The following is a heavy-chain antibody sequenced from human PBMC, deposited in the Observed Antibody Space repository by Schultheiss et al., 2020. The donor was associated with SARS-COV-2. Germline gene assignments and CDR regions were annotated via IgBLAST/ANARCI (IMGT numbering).Heavy chain of an antibody. V-gene: IGHV4-61*05. Sequence: SETLSLTCTVSGGSISSGYYWGWIRQPPGKGLEWIGYIYYSGSTNYNPSLKSRVTISVDKSKNQFSLKLSSVTAADTAVYYCARDWKGYCSSTRRCGQDYWGQGTLVTVSS. J-gene: IGHJ4*02. D-gene: IGHD2-2*01. CDR1: GGSISSGYY. CDR2: IYYSGST. CDR3: ARDWKGYCSSTRRCGQDY.